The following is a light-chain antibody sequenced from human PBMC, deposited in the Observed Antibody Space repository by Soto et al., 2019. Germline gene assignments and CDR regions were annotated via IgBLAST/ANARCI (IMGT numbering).Light chain of an antibody. CDR1: SSDVGGYND. CDR2: YVS. CDR3: RSYTTSGSMV. J-gene: IGLJ2*01. V-gene: IGLV2-14*01. Sequence: QSALTQPASVSGSPGQSITISCTGTSSDVGGYNDVSWYQQHPGKDPKLMIYYVSNRPSGVSNCCSGSKSGNTASLTISGLPAEDEADYYCRSYTTSGSMVFGGGTKVTVL.